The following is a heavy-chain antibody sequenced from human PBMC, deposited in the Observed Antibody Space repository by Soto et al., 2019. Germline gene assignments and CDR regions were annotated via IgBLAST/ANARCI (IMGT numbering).Heavy chain of an antibody. CDR2: ISSSGSTI. V-gene: IGHV3-11*01. CDR3: ARDHCSGGSCYSRYGMDV. J-gene: IGHJ6*02. D-gene: IGHD2-15*01. Sequence: PGGSLRLSCAASGFTFSDYYMSWIRQAPGKGLEWVSYISSSGSTIYCADSVKGRFTISRDNAKNSLYLQMNSLRAEDTAVYYCARDHCSGGSCYSRYGMDVWGQGTTVTVSS. CDR1: GFTFSDYY.